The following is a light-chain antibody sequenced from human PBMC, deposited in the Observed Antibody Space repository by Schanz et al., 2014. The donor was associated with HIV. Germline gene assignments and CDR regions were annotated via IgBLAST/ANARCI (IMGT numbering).Light chain of an antibody. V-gene: IGKV4-1*01. CDR1: QSVLYTANNVNY. CDR2: WAS. Sequence: DIVMTQSPDSLAVSLGERATINCKSSQSVLYTANNVNYLAWYQQKPGQPPKLLVYWASTRESGVPDRFSGSGSGTDFTLTISGLQAEDAAVYYCQQYYTTPWTFGQGTKVEIK. J-gene: IGKJ1*01. CDR3: QQYYTTPWT.